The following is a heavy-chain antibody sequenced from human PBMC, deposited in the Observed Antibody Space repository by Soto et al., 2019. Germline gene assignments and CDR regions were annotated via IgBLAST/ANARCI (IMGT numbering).Heavy chain of an antibody. CDR2: ISYDGSNK. CDR1: GFTFSSYA. D-gene: IGHD3-9*01. CDR3: ARDILTRFGMDV. J-gene: IGHJ6*02. V-gene: IGHV3-30-3*01. Sequence: GGSLRLSCAASGFTFSSYAMHWVRQAPGKGLEWVAVISYDGSNKYYADSVKGRFTISRDNSKNTLYLQMNSLRAEDTAVYYCARDILTRFGMDVWGQGTTVTVSS.